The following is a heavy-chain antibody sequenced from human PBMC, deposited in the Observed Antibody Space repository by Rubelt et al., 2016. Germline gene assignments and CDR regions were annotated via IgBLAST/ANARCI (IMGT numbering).Heavy chain of an antibody. Sequence: QVQLVQSGAEVKKPGASVKVSCKASGYTFTSYGISWVRQAPGQGLEWMGWISAYNGNTNYPQKLQGMVTRATDTSTSTAYMELRSLRSDDTAGYYCASDADYYDSSGYYPYWGQGTLVTVSS. CDR1: GYTFTSYG. D-gene: IGHD3-22*01. CDR2: ISAYNGNT. CDR3: ASDADYYDSSGYYPY. V-gene: IGHV1-18*01. J-gene: IGHJ4*02.